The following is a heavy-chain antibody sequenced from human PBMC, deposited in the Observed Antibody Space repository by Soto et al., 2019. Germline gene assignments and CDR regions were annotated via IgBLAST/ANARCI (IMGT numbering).Heavy chain of an antibody. CDR2: IYYSGSP. Sequence: QVQLQESGPGLVKPSQTLSLTCTVSGGSISSGDYYWSWIRQHPGKGLEWIGYIYYSGSPYYNPSLKSRVTISVDTSKFQFTRKLSSVTAAVTAVYYCARWWSGSRQGFDPWGQGTLVTVSA. J-gene: IGHJ5*02. V-gene: IGHV4-31*03. CDR3: ARWWSGSRQGFDP. D-gene: IGHD3-3*01. CDR1: GGSISSGDYY.